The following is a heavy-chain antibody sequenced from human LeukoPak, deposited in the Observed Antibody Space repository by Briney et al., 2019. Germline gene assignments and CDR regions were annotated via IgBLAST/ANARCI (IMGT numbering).Heavy chain of an antibody. CDR2: INRDGSTT. CDR3: ARDLTGEKDY. D-gene: IGHD7-27*01. V-gene: IGHV3-74*01. J-gene: IGHJ4*02. Sequence: GSLRLSCAASGFTLSDYWMHWVRQAPGKGLVWVSRINRDGSTTTYADSVRGRFTISRDNAKNTLYLQMSSLRAEDTAVYYCARDLTGEKDYWGQGTLVTVSS. CDR1: GFTLSDYW.